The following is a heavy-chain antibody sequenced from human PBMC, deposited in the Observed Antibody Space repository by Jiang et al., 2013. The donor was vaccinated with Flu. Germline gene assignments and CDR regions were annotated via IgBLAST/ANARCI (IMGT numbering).Heavy chain of an antibody. CDR3: AREACSNGVCYDNAYDV. CDR2: INTGTGNT. V-gene: IGHV1-3*04. Sequence: CGAEVKKPGASVKVSCKAYGYTFSTYAIHWVRQAPGQRLEWMAWINTGTGNTKHSQQLQGRVTVTRDTSASTASMELSSLTSDDTAVYYCAREACSNGVCYDNAYDVVGPRDNGHRLF. CDR1: GYTFSTYA. D-gene: IGHD2-8*01. J-gene: IGHJ3*01.